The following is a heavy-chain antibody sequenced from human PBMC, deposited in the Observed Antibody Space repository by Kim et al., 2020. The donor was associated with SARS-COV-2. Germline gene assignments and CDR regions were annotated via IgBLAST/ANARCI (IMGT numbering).Heavy chain of an antibody. CDR3: ARSFGAHSGGDSWFDP. V-gene: IGHV7-4-1*02. D-gene: IGHD3-10*01. Sequence: ASVKVSCKASGYTFTNYVVDWVRQAPGQGLEWMGCINTNTGNPTYAQGFTGRFVFSLDTSVSTAYLQISSLKAEDTAVYYCARSFGAHSGGDSWFDPWGQGSLVTVSS. J-gene: IGHJ5*02. CDR2: INTNTGNP. CDR1: GYTFTNYV.